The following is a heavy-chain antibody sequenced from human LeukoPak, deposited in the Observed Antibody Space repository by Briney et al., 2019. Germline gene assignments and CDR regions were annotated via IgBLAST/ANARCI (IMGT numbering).Heavy chain of an antibody. CDR1: GGSFSGYY. D-gene: IGHD2-15*01. CDR3: ARGGDCSGGSCYRDAFDI. V-gene: IGHV4-34*01. J-gene: IGHJ3*02. Sequence: SETLSPTCAVYGGSFSGYYWSWIRQPPRKGLEWIGEINHSGSTNYNPSLKSRVTISVDTSKNQFSLKLSSVTAADTAVYYCARGGDCSGGSCYRDAFDIWGQGTMVTVSS. CDR2: INHSGST.